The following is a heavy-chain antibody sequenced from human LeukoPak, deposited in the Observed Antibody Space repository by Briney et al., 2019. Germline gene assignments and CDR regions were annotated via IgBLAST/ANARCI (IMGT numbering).Heavy chain of an antibody. CDR3: ARDLMSGSGWGYY. V-gene: IGHV3-21*01. CDR2: ISSSSSYI. D-gene: IGHD6-19*01. J-gene: IGHJ4*02. Sequence: GGPLRLSCAASGFTFSSYSMNWVRQAPGKGLEWVSSISSSSSYIYYADSVKGRFTISRDNAKNSLYLQMNSLRAEDTAVYYCARDLMSGSGWGYYWGQGTLVTVSS. CDR1: GFTFSSYS.